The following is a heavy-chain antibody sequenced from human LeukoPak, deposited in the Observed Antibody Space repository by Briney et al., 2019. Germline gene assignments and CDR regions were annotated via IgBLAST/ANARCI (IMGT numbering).Heavy chain of an antibody. V-gene: IGHV3-23*01. D-gene: IGHD3-22*01. J-gene: IGHJ4*02. CDR3: AKVGISYYYDSSGYYLDY. Sequence: GGSLRLSCAASGFTFSSYAMSWVRQAPGKGLEWVSAISGSGGSTYYAASVQGRFTISRDNSKNTLYLQMNSLRAEDTAVYYCAKVGISYYYDSSGYYLDYWGQGTLVTVSS. CDR1: GFTFSSYA. CDR2: ISGSGGST.